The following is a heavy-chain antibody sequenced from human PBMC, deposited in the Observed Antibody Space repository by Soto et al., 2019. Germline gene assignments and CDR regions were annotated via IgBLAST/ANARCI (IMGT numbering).Heavy chain of an antibody. D-gene: IGHD5-12*01. V-gene: IGHV4-4*07. CDR1: GGSRNTFY. CDR3: AREASYSAYNFAHGIQLWSFGF. Sequence: PSQRRSRTGFVSGGSRNTFYWIWVLQPAGKGLEWIGRIFSSGRTRCNPSLESRVAMSVDTCKNHFSLTLSPVSAEDMAVYYCAREASYSAYNFAHGIQLWSFGFWG. J-gene: IGHJ6*03. CDR2: IFSSGRT.